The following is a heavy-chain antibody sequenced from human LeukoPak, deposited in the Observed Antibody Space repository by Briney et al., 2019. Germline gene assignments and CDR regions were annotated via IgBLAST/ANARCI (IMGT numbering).Heavy chain of an antibody. V-gene: IGHV3-48*01. CDR1: GFTFSDYS. J-gene: IGHJ6*02. CDR2: ITGNSVTR. Sequence: GGSLRLSCEASGFTFSDYSMNWVRQAPGKGLEWLSYITGNSVTRFYAESVKGRFTVSRDNAKNSLSLQMNSLRAEDTAVYYCARWGFGYYDSSALRTSYGMDVWGQGTTVTVSS. D-gene: IGHD3-22*01. CDR3: ARWGFGYYDSSALRTSYGMDV.